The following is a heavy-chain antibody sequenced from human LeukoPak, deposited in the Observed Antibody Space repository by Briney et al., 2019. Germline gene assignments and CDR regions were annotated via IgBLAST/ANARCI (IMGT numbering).Heavy chain of an antibody. D-gene: IGHD5-18*01. CDR1: GYTFTSYY. CDR3: ARAYGGYSYGSDH. V-gene: IGHV1-18*04. Sequence: ASVKVSCKASGYTFTSYYMHWVRQAPGQGLEWMGWSSFYNGNTNYAQKFQGRVTMTTDTSTSTAYMELRSLRSDGTAVYYCARAYGGYSYGSDHWGQGTLVIVSS. J-gene: IGHJ4*02. CDR2: SSFYNGNT.